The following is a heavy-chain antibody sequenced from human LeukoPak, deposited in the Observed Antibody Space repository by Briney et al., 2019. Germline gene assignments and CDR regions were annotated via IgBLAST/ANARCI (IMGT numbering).Heavy chain of an antibody. D-gene: IGHD1-26*01. J-gene: IGHJ4*02. CDR2: MNPNSGNT. V-gene: IGHV1-8*02. CDR3: ATETLSGSYYYFDY. CDR1: GYTFTSYG. Sequence: ASVKVSCKASGYTFTSYGISWVRQAPGQGLEWMGWMNPNSGNTGYAQKFQGRVTMTRNTSISTAYMELSSLRSEDTAVYYCATETLSGSYYYFDYWGQGTLVTVSS.